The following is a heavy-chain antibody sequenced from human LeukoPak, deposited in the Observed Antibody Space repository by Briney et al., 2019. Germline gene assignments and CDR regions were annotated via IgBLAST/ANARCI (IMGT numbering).Heavy chain of an antibody. Sequence: ASVKVSCKASGYIFTDYYMHWVRQAPGQELGWMGRINPNSGGTNYAQKFQGRVTMTRDTSISTAYMELSSLRSDDTAVYYCARGSAMVTTYRGGNWFDPWGQGTLVTVSS. V-gene: IGHV1/OR15-1*04. CDR3: ARGSAMVTTYRGGNWFDP. CDR2: INPNSGGT. CDR1: GYIFTDYY. J-gene: IGHJ5*02. D-gene: IGHD5-18*01.